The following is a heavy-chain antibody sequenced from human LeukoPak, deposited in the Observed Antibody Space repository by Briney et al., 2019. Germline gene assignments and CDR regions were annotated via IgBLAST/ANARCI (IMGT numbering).Heavy chain of an antibody. Sequence: TGGSLRLSCAASGFTFTSCAMSWVRQAPGKGLEWVSAISAGSDVIYYADSVKGRFATSRDNSKNTVYLQMDSLRAEDTAVYYCAKSHVTTATGTGRYFDYWGQGTLVTVSS. D-gene: IGHD3-9*01. CDR3: AKSHVTTATGTGRYFDY. CDR1: GFTFTSCA. V-gene: IGHV3-23*01. CDR2: ISAGSDVI. J-gene: IGHJ4*02.